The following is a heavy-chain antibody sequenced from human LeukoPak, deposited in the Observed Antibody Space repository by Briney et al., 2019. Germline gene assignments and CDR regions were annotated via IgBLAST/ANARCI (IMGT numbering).Heavy chain of an antibody. CDR2: INPNSGGT. J-gene: IGHJ4*02. D-gene: IGHD3-22*01. Sequence: ASVKVSCKASGYTFTGYDMHWVRQAPGQGLEWMGWINPNSGGTNYAQKFQGRVTMTRDTSISTAYMELSRLRSDDTAVYYCARDGNDSSGYWGAYWGQGTLVTVSS. V-gene: IGHV1-2*02. CDR3: ARDGNDSSGYWGAY. CDR1: GYTFTGYD.